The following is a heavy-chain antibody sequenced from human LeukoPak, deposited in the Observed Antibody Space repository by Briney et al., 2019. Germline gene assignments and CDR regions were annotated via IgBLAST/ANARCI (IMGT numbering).Heavy chain of an antibody. CDR1: GFTFSSYA. V-gene: IGHV3-30*04. Sequence: GGSLRLSCAASGFTFSSYAMHWVRQAPGKGLEWVAVISYDGSNKYYADSVKGRFTISRDNSKNTLYLQMNGLRAEDTAVYYCARDLRKYSGSSLDYWGQGTLVTVSS. CDR3: ARDLRKYSGSSLDY. J-gene: IGHJ4*02. CDR2: ISYDGSNK. D-gene: IGHD1-26*01.